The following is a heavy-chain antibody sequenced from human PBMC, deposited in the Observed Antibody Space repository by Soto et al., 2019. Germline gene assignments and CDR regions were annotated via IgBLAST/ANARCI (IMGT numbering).Heavy chain of an antibody. CDR1: GFTFSSYA. J-gene: IGHJ4*02. CDR3: AKGHYLDFDY. V-gene: IGHV3-23*01. Sequence: EVQLLESGGGLVQPGGSLRLSCAASGFTFSSYAMSWVRQAPGKGLEWVSGISNSGGSTYYADSVEGRFTIFRDNSKSTLYLQMNSLRAEDTAVYYCAKGHYLDFDYWVQGTLVTVSS. CDR2: ISNSGGST. D-gene: IGHD3-10*01.